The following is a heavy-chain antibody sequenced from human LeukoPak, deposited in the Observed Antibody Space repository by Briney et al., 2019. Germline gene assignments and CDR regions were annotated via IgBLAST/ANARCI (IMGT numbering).Heavy chain of an antibody. D-gene: IGHD5-24*01. J-gene: IGHJ4*02. Sequence: GGSLRLSCAASGFTFSNYDMHWVRQVTGKGLEWVSAIGTAGDTYYPGSVKGRFTISRENAKNSLYLQLNILRAGDTAVYYCARVSGYNYDYWGQGTPVTVSS. CDR3: ARVSGYNYDY. CDR2: IGTAGDT. CDR1: GFTFSNYD. V-gene: IGHV3-13*01.